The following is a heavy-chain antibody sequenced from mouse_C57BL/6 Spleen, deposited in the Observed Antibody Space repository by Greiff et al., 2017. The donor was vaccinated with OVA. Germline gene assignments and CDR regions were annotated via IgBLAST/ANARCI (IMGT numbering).Heavy chain of an antibody. CDR1: GFSLTSYG. CDR2: IWSGGST. V-gene: IGHV2-2*01. J-gene: IGHJ3*01. D-gene: IGHD1-1*01. Sequence: QVQLQQSGPGLVQPSQSLSITCTVSGFSLTSYGVHWVRQSPGKGLEWLGVIWSGGSTDYNAAVISRLSISKDNSKSQVFFKMNSLQADDTAIYYCARTGYYGGFAYWGQGTLVTVSA. CDR3: ARTGYYGGFAY.